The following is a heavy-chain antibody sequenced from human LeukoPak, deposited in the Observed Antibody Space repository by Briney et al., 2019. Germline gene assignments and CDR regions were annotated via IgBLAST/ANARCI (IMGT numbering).Heavy chain of an antibody. Sequence: SVKVSCKASGYTFTSYHMHWVRQAPGQGLEWMGGIIPIFGTANYAQKFQGRVTITADESTGTAYMELSSLRSEDTAVYYCARDGLYYDFWSGYYKGGSDYYYGMDVWGQGTTVTVSS. D-gene: IGHD3-3*01. CDR1: GYTFTSYH. J-gene: IGHJ6*02. V-gene: IGHV1-69*13. CDR2: IIPIFGTA. CDR3: ARDGLYYDFWSGYYKGGSDYYYGMDV.